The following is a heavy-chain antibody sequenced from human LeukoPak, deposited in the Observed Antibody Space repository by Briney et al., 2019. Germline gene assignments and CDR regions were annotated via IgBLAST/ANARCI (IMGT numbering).Heavy chain of an antibody. V-gene: IGHV3-30-3*01. J-gene: IGHJ4*02. Sequence: GRSLRLSCAASGFTFSSYAMHWVRQAPGKGLEWVAVISYDGSNKYYADSVKGRFTISRDNSRNTLYLQMNSLRAEDTAVYYCAREPWGKYYFDNWGQGTLVTVSS. CDR2: ISYDGSNK. D-gene: IGHD3-16*01. CDR3: AREPWGKYYFDN. CDR1: GFTFSSYA.